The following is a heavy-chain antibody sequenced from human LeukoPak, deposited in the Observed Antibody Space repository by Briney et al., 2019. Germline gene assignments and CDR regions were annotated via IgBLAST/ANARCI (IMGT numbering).Heavy chain of an antibody. Sequence: SETLSLTCTVSGGSLSTYYWSWIRQPPGRGLEWIGNIYYSGSNIYDSGSTIYDPSLKCRVTISVDTSTNQFSLRLGSVTAADTAVYYCARSQDGYNWIDCWGQGTLVTVSS. J-gene: IGHJ4*02. CDR3: ARSQDGYNWIDC. CDR1: GGSLSTYY. CDR2: IYYSGSNIYDSGST. D-gene: IGHD5-24*01. V-gene: IGHV4-59*01.